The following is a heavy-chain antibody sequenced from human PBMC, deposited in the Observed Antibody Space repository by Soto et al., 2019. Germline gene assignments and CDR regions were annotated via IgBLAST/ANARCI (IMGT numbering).Heavy chain of an antibody. V-gene: IGHV1-18*04. J-gene: IGHJ5*02. Sequence: ASVKVSCKASGYTFTSYGISWVRQAPGQGLEWMGWISAYNGNTNYAQKLQGRVTMTTDTSTSTAYMELNSLRAEDTAVYYCAKDPQGGDWFDPWGQGTLVTVSS. D-gene: IGHD3-16*01. CDR3: AKDPQGGDWFDP. CDR1: GYTFTSYG. CDR2: ISAYNGNT.